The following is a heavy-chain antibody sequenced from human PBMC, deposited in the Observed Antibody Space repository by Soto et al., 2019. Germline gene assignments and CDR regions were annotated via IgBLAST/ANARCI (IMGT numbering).Heavy chain of an antibody. CDR1: GGSISSSSYY. J-gene: IGHJ4*02. CDR2: IYYSGST. CDR3: ARQGDLPLPYYFDY. Sequence: SETLSLTCTVSGGSISSSSYYWGWIRQPPGKGLEWIGSIYYSGSTYYNPSLKSRVTISVDTSKNQFSLKLSSVTAADTAVYYCARQGDLPLPYYFDYWGQGTLVTVSS. V-gene: IGHV4-39*01.